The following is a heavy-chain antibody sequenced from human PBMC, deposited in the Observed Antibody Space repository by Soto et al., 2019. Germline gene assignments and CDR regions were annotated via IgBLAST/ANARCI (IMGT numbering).Heavy chain of an antibody. Sequence: ASVNVSCKASGYTFTSYAMHWVRQAPGQRLELMGWINAGNGNTKYSQKFQGRVTITRXXXXXXAXMXLXSXRSEXTAVYYCARDGGYYHFFDYWGQGTLVTVSS. CDR3: ARDGGYYHFFDY. CDR1: GYTFTSYA. J-gene: IGHJ4*02. CDR2: INAGNGNT. V-gene: IGHV1-3*01. D-gene: IGHD3-22*01.